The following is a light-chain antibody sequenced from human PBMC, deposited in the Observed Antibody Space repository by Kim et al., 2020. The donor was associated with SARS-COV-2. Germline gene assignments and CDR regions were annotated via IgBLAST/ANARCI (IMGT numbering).Light chain of an antibody. J-gene: IGLJ2*01. CDR1: SSNIGSNP. Sequence: QSVLTQPPSTSATPGQRVSISCSGTSSNIGSNPINWYQQLPGTAPKLLIYSNNQRPSGVPDRFSGSKSGTSASLAISGLQSEDEADYYCTSWDDSLKGLLFGGGTKVTVL. CDR2: SNN. V-gene: IGLV1-44*01. CDR3: TSWDDSLKGLL.